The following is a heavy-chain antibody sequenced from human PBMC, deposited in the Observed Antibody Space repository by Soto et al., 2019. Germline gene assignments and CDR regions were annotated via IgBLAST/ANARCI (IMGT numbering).Heavy chain of an antibody. D-gene: IGHD6-19*01. V-gene: IGHV3-23*01. CDR1: GFIFSSYA. CDR2: ISGSGTST. Sequence: LRLSCEASGFIFSSYAMSWVRQAPGKGLEWVSAISGSGTSTYYADSVKGRFTISRDNSKNTLYLQMNSLRAEDTAVYYCAKDQGSSGWYPDFWGQGTLVTVSS. CDR3: AKDQGSSGWYPDF. J-gene: IGHJ4*02.